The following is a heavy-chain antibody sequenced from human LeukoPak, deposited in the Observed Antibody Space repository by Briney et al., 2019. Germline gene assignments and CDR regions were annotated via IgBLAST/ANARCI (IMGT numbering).Heavy chain of an antibody. V-gene: IGHV1-2*02. Sequence: ASAKVSCKTSGYTFTGYYMHWVRQAPGQGLEWMGWINPNTGGTNYAQKFQGRVTMTSDTSISTAYMELSSLRSDDTAVYYCARAPMIVVVFPPRLDFWGQGTLVTVSS. J-gene: IGHJ4*02. CDR1: GYTFTGYY. CDR2: INPNTGGT. D-gene: IGHD3-22*01. CDR3: ARAPMIVVVFPPRLDF.